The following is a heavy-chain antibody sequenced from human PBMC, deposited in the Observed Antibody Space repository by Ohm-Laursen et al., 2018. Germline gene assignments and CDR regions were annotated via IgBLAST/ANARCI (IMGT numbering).Heavy chain of an antibody. J-gene: IGHJ3*02. Sequence: ASVKVSCKASGFTFTSYGITWVRQAPGQGPEWMGWISRESDKSKYAEQVQDRVTMTTDTSTSTAYMELRSLRSDDTAIYYCAGGLGTGGENDAFDIWGQGTMVTVSS. V-gene: IGHV1-18*01. CDR2: ISRESDKS. D-gene: IGHD7-27*01. CDR1: GFTFTSYG. CDR3: AGGLGTGGENDAFDI.